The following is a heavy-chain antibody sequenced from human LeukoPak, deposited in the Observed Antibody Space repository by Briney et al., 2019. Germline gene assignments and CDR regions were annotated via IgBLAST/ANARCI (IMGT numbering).Heavy chain of an antibody. V-gene: IGHV1-2*02. CDR2: INPNSGGT. J-gene: IGHJ5*02. CDR3: ARGQATGTDWFDP. Sequence: GASVKVSCKASGYTFTGYYMHWVRQAPGQGLEWMGWINPNSGGTNYAQKFQGRVTMTRDTSISTAYMELSMLRSDDTAVYYCARGQATGTDWFDPWGQGTLVTVSS. D-gene: IGHD1-7*01. CDR1: GYTFTGYY.